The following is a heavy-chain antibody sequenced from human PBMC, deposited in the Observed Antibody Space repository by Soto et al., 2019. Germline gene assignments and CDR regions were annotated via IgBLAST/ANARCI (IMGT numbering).Heavy chain of an antibody. V-gene: IGHV1-18*01. J-gene: IGHJ6*02. CDR2: ISAYNGNT. D-gene: IGHD3-3*01. Sequence: ASVKVSCKASGYTFTSDAISWMRQAPGQVLEWRGWISAYNGNTNYAQKLQGRVTMTTDTSTSTAYMEPRSLRSDHTAVYPCPRAGYHDFWPCYPTNRYYGMDVCRQXSTVTVSS. CDR3: PRAGYHDFWPCYPTNRYYGMDV. CDR1: GYTFTSDA.